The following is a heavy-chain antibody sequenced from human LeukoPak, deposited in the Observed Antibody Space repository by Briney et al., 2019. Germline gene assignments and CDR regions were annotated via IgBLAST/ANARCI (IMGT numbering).Heavy chain of an antibody. J-gene: IGHJ4*02. Sequence: SGGSLRLYCAASGFTFYDYGMRWVRQAQGQGREWVGHSRSKTDSETTDYAAPVKGRFTISRDDSKNTLYLQMNSLKTEDTAVYHCTTEAGYSSTWPFDYWGQGTLVTVSS. CDR2: SRSKTDSETT. V-gene: IGHV3-15*01. D-gene: IGHD6-13*01. CDR3: TTEAGYSSTWPFDY. CDR1: GFTFYDYG.